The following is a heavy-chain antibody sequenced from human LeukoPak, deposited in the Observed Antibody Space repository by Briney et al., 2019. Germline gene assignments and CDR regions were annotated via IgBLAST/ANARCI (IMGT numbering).Heavy chain of an antibody. Sequence: GASVKVSCKASGYTFIDYYIHWVRQAPGQGLEWMGWIDPNSGRTNYSQRFQGRVTMTRDTSISTAYMELSSLRSDDTAVYYCARDPSGTPVTTFAVSSWGQGTLVTVSS. CDR2: IDPNSGRT. CDR1: GYTFIDYY. V-gene: IGHV1-2*02. CDR3: ARDPSGTPVTTFAVSS. J-gene: IGHJ4*02. D-gene: IGHD4-17*01.